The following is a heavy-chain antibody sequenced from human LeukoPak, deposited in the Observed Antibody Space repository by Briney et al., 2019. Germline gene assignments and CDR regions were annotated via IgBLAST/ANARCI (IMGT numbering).Heavy chain of an antibody. CDR3: ARGRTYVLQFSMDV. CDR1: GGPISSYY. V-gene: IGHV4-59*01. J-gene: IGHJ6*04. Sequence: SETLSLTCTVSGGPISSYYWSWIRQPPGKGLEWIGYIYYSGSTNYNPSLKSRVTISVDTSKNQFSLKLSSVTAADTAVYYCARGRTYVLQFSMDVWGKGTTVTVSS. CDR2: IYYSGST. D-gene: IGHD3-3*01.